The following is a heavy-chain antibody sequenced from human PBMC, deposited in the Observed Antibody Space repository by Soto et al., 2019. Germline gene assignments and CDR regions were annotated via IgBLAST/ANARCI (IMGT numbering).Heavy chain of an antibody. Sequence: QVQLVESGGGVVQPGRSLRLSCAASGFTFSSYGMHWVRQAPGKGLEWVAVISYDGSNKYYADSVKGRFTISRDNSKNTLYLQMNSLRAEDTAVYYCAKAFYDSSGLDAFDIWGQGTMVTVSS. CDR1: GFTFSSYG. CDR3: AKAFYDSSGLDAFDI. CDR2: ISYDGSNK. J-gene: IGHJ3*02. V-gene: IGHV3-30*18. D-gene: IGHD3-22*01.